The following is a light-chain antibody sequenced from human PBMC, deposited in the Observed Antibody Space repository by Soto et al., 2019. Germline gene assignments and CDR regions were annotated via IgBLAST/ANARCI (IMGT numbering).Light chain of an antibody. J-gene: IGKJ5*01. V-gene: IGKV3-15*01. CDR1: HSVSSN. Sequence: EIVMTQSPATLSLSPGERATLSCRASHSVSSNLAWYQQKPGQAPRLLIYGASTRATGIPARFSGSGSGTEFTLTISSLQSEDFAVYYCQQYNNWPSITFGQGTRLEIK. CDR3: QQYNNWPSIT. CDR2: GAS.